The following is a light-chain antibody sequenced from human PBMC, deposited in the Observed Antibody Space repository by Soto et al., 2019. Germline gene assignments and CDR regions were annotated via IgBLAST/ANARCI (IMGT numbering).Light chain of an antibody. CDR1: SSDIGGYNY. J-gene: IGLJ1*01. CDR3: TSYTSSTTPYV. CDR2: DVS. V-gene: IGLV2-14*01. Sequence: QSVLTQPASVSGSPGQSITISCTGTSSDIGGYNYVSWYQHHPGRAPKLLIYDVSNRPSGISDRFSGSKSANMASLTISGLQAEDEADYYCTSYTSSTTPYVFGTGTKVTVL.